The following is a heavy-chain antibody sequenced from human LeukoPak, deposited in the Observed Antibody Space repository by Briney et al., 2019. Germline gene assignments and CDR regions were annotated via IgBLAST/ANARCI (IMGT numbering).Heavy chain of an antibody. J-gene: IGHJ4*02. V-gene: IGHV3-33*01. Sequence: GGSLRLSCAASGFTFSSYGMHWVRQAPGKGLEWVAVIWYDGSNKYYADSVKGRFTISRDNAKNSLYLQMNSLRAEDTAVYYCARSTDWNYRQSYFDYWGQGTLVTVSS. CDR1: GFTFSSYG. CDR3: ARSTDWNYRQSYFDY. D-gene: IGHD1-7*01. CDR2: IWYDGSNK.